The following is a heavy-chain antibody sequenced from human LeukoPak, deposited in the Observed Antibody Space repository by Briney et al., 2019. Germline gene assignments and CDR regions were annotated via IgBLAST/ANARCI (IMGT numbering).Heavy chain of an antibody. J-gene: IGHJ4*02. CDR1: GFTVSSNY. V-gene: IGHV3-53*01. CDR3: ARDHYSYGVYYFDY. Sequence: RGSLRLSCAASGFTVSSNYMSWVRQAPGKGLEWVSVIYSGGSTYYADSVKGRFTISRDNSKNTLYLQMNSLRAEDTAVYYCARDHYSYGVYYFDYWGQGTLVTVSS. CDR2: IYSGGST. D-gene: IGHD5-18*01.